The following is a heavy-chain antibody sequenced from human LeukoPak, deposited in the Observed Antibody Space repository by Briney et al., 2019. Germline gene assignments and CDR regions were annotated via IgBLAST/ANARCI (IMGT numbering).Heavy chain of an antibody. Sequence: SVPLSLTCTVFGGSISSSNLWSWVRQPPGKGLEWIGEISHSGNTNYNPSLKSRVTISIDKSKNQFSLRLSSVTAADTAVYYCTRGGLTFGGNWGQGILVTVSS. J-gene: IGHJ4*02. CDR2: ISHSGNT. CDR3: TRGGLTFGGN. CDR1: GGSISSSNL. V-gene: IGHV4-4*02. D-gene: IGHD3-10*01.